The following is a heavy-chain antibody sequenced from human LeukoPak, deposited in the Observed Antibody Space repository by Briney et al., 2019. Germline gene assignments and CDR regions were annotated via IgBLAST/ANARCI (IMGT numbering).Heavy chain of an antibody. CDR2: INHSGST. J-gene: IGHJ4*02. D-gene: IGHD4-4*01. CDR3: ARGPYSNYYRFDY. V-gene: IGHV4-34*01. CDR1: GGSFSGYY. Sequence: SETLSLTCAVYGGSFSGYYWSWIRRPPGKGLEWIGEINHSGSTNHNPSLKSRVTISVDTSKNQFSLKLSSVTAADTAVYYCARGPYSNYYRFDYWGQGTLVTVSS.